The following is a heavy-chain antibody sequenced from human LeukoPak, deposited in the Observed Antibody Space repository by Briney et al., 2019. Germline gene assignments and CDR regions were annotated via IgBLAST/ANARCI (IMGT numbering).Heavy chain of an antibody. J-gene: IGHJ4*02. CDR3: ARIHNYDFWSGLDY. D-gene: IGHD3-3*01. CDR1: GGSISSGGYS. CDR2: IYHSGST. V-gene: IGHV4-30-2*01. Sequence: SSETLSLTCAVSGGSISSGGYSWSWIRQPPGKGLEWIGYIYHSGSTYYNPSLESRVTISVDRSKNQFSLKLSSVTAADTAVYYCARIHNYDFWSGLDYWGQGTLVTVSS.